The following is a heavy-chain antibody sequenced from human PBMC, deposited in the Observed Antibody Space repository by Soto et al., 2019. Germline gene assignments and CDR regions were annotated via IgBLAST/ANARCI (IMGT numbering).Heavy chain of an antibody. D-gene: IGHD3-9*01. V-gene: IGHV5-51*01. CDR3: ARRPEYYDILTGYRDAFDI. CDR2: IYPGDSDT. CDR1: GYSFTSYW. J-gene: IGHJ3*02. Sequence: GESLKISCKGSGYSFTSYWIGWVRQMPGKGLEWMGIIYPGDSDTRYSPSFQGQVTISADKSISTAYLQWSSLKASDTAMYYCARRPEYYDILTGYRDAFDIWGQGTMVTVSS.